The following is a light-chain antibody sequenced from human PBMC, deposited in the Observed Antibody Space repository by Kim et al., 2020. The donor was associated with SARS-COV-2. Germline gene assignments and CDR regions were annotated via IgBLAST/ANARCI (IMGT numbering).Light chain of an antibody. Sequence: EIVLTQSPATLSLSPGDRATLSCRASQGVNNYLAWYQQKPGQAPRLLISDASNRATGIPARFSGSGSGTDFTLTISSLEPEDFTFYYCHQRSSWPATFGQGTKVDIK. CDR1: QGVNNY. CDR3: HQRSSWPAT. V-gene: IGKV3-11*01. J-gene: IGKJ1*01. CDR2: DAS.